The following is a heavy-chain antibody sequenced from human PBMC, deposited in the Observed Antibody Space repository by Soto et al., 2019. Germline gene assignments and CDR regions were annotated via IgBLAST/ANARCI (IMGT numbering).Heavy chain of an antibody. V-gene: IGHV4-31*03. D-gene: IGHD3-10*01. Sequence: PSETLYLTCTVSGGSISSGGYYWSWIRQHPGKGLEWIGYIYYSGSTYYNPSLKSRVTISVDTSKNQFSLKLSSVTAADTAVYYCARGQNYYGSGSSPGSLDSWGQGTLVTVSS. CDR2: IYYSGST. J-gene: IGHJ4*02. CDR1: GGSISSGGYY. CDR3: ARGQNYYGSGSSPGSLDS.